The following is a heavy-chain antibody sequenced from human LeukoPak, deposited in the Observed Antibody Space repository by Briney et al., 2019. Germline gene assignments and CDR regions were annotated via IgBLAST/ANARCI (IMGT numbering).Heavy chain of an antibody. V-gene: IGHV4-34*01. CDR2: INHSGST. J-gene: IGHJ4*02. Sequence: PSETLSLTCAVYGGSFSGYYWSWIRQPPGKGLEGIGEINHSGSTNYNPSLKSRVAISVDTSKNQFSLKLSSVTAADTAVYYCARGVAGDIVVVPAAIGAGPLDYWGQGTLVTVSS. CDR1: GGSFSGYY. CDR3: ARGVAGDIVVVPAAIGAGPLDY. D-gene: IGHD2-2*01.